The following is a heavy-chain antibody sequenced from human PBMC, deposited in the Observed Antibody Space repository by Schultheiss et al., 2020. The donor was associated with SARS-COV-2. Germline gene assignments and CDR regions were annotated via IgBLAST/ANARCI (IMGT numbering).Heavy chain of an antibody. D-gene: IGHD2-8*02. CDR3: ARRRSDGNWWLDT. J-gene: IGHJ5*02. CDR1: GVSVSSYC. CDR2: IHDSGIT. Sequence: SETLSLTCTVSGVSVSSYCWNWIRQPPGKGLEWIGFIHDSGITNYNPSLKSRVTISVDTSKNQFSLKLTSVIAADTAVYYCARRRSDGNWWLDTWGQGTLVTVSS. V-gene: IGHV4-59*08.